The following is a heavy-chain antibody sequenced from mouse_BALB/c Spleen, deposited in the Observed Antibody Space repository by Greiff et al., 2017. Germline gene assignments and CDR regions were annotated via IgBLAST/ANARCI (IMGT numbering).Heavy chain of an antibody. D-gene: IGHD2-14*01. V-gene: IGHV1-5*01. CDR2: IYPGNSDT. J-gene: IGHJ2*01. Sequence: VQLQQSGTVLARPGASVKMSCKASGYTFTSYWMHWVKQRPGQGLEWIGAIYPGNSDTSYNQKFKGKAKLTAVTSTSTAYMELSSLTNEDSAVYYCTRLAYYRYFDYWGQGTTLTVSS. CDR1: GYTFTSYW. CDR3: TRLAYYRYFDY.